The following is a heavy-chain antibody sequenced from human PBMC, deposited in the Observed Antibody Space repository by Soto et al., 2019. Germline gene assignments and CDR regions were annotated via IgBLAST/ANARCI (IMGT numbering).Heavy chain of an antibody. CDR3: ASGGYCSSTSCYEELYYYYMDV. V-gene: IGHV4-39*01. J-gene: IGHJ6*03. CDR2: IYYSGST. Sequence: SETLSLTCTVSGGSISSSSYYWGWIRQPPGKGLEWIGSIYYSGSTYYNPSLKSRVTISVDTSKNQFSLKLSSVTAADTAVYYCASGGYCSSTSCYEELYYYYMDVWGKGTTVTVSS. D-gene: IGHD2-2*01. CDR1: GGSISSSSYY.